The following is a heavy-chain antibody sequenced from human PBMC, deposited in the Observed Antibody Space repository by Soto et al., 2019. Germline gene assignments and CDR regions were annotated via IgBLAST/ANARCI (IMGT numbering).Heavy chain of an antibody. Sequence: EVQLVQSGAEVKKPGESLKISCKGSGYSFTSYWIGWVRQMPGKGLEWMGIIYPGDSDTRYSPSFQGQVTISADKSISTAYLQWSSLKASDTAMYYCASYRKTGYNWNDVFGYWGQGTLVTVSS. V-gene: IGHV5-51*01. CDR2: IYPGDSDT. J-gene: IGHJ4*02. CDR1: GYSFTSYW. D-gene: IGHD1-20*01. CDR3: ASYRKTGYNWNDVFGY.